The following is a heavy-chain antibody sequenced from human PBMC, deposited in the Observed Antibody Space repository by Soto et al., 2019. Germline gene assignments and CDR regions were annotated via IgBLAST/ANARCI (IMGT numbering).Heavy chain of an antibody. CDR3: ARGRVLRYRRNAFDI. V-gene: IGHV1-8*01. CDR1: GYTFTSYD. Sequence: GASVKVACKASGYTFTSYDINWVRQATGQGLEWMGWMNPNSGNTGYAQKFQGRVTMTRNTSISTAYMELSSLRSEDTAVYYCARGRVLRYRRNAFDIWGQGTMVTVSS. J-gene: IGHJ3*02. CDR2: MNPNSGNT. D-gene: IGHD3-9*01.